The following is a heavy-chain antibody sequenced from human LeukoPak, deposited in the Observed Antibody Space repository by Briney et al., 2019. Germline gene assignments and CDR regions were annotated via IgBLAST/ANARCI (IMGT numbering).Heavy chain of an antibody. V-gene: IGHV3-23*01. CDR1: GFTFSSYA. D-gene: IGHD6-13*01. Sequence: GGSLRLSCAASGFTFSSYAMSWVRQAPGKGLEWVSAISGSGGSTYYADSVKGRFTISRDNSKNALYLQMNSLRAEDTAVYYCARAAATYYYYYYGMGVWGQGTTVTVSS. J-gene: IGHJ6*02. CDR2: ISGSGGST. CDR3: ARAAATYYYYYYGMGV.